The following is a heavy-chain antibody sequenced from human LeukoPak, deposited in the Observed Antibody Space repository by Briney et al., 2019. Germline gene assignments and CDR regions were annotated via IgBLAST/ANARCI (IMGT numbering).Heavy chain of an antibody. CDR2: ISSSGSTI. Sequence: GGSLRLSCAASGFTFSDYYMSWIRQAPGKGLEWVSYISSSGSTIYYADSVKGRFTISRDNAKNSLYLQMNSLRAEDTAVYYCARDLYQPLSFYYYGMDVWGQGTTVTVSS. CDR3: ARDLYQPLSFYYYGMDV. CDR1: GFTFSDYY. V-gene: IGHV3-11*01. J-gene: IGHJ6*02. D-gene: IGHD2-2*01.